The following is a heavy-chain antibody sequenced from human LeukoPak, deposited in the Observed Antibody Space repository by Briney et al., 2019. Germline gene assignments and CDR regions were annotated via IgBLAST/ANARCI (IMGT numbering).Heavy chain of an antibody. CDR3: AKDLRYYDSSGYPQGPFQH. CDR2: ISYDGSNK. J-gene: IGHJ1*01. D-gene: IGHD3-22*01. V-gene: IGHV3-30*18. CDR1: GFTFSSYG. Sequence: PGGSLRLSCAASGFTFSSYGMHWVRRAPGKGLEWVAVISYDGSNKYYADSVKGRFTISRDNSKNTLYLQMNSLRAEDTAVYYCAKDLRYYDSSGYPQGPFQHWGQGTLVTVSS.